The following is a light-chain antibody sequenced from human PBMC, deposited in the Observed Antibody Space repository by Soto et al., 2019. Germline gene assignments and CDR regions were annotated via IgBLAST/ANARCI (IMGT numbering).Light chain of an antibody. CDR3: QQYGNSRWT. CDR1: QSVSNSY. Sequence: EIVLTQSPGTLSLSPGERATLSCRASQSVSNSYLAWCQQIPGQAPRLLIYGASSRATGIPDRFSGSGSGTDFTLTISRLEPEDFAGYYCQQYGNSRWTFGQGTKVEI. V-gene: IGKV3-20*01. CDR2: GAS. J-gene: IGKJ1*01.